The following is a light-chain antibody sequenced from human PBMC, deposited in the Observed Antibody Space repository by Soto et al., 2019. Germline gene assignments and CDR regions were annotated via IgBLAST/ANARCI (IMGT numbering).Light chain of an antibody. CDR1: QSVSNN. CDR2: GAS. CDR3: QQYNDWPPCT. V-gene: IGKV3-15*01. J-gene: IGKJ1*01. Sequence: EIVMTQSPATLSVSPGERATLSCRASQSVSNNLAWFQHKPGQAPRLLIYGASARATGIPARFSGSGSGTEFTLTISRLQSEDFAVYYCQQYNDWPPCTFGQGTKVEIK.